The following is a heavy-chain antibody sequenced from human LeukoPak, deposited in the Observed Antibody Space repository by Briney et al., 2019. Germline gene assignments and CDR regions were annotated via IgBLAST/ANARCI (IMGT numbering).Heavy chain of an antibody. CDR1: GGSISSGGYY. Sequence: SETLSLTCTVSGGSISSGGYYWSWIRQHPGKGLEWIGYIYYSGSTYYNPSLKSRVTISVDTSKNQFSLKLSSVTAADTAVYYCVRDSGGDGYRRFDYWGQGTLVTVSS. CDR2: IYYSGST. D-gene: IGHD5-24*01. V-gene: IGHV4-31*03. J-gene: IGHJ4*02. CDR3: VRDSGGDGYRRFDY.